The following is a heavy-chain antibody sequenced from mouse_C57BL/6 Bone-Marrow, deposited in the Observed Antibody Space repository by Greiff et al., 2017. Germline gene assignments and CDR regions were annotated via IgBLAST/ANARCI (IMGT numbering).Heavy chain of an antibody. CDR2: ISYDGSN. CDR3: ARGRRRGKLMDY. Sequence: ESGPGLVKPSQSLSLTCSVTGYSITSGYYWNWIRQFPGNKLEWMGYISYDGSNNYNPSLKNRISITRDTSKNQFFLKLNSVTTEDTATYYSARGRRRGKLMDYWGQGTSVTVSS. D-gene: IGHD2-12*01. CDR1: GYSITSGYY. J-gene: IGHJ4*01. V-gene: IGHV3-6*01.